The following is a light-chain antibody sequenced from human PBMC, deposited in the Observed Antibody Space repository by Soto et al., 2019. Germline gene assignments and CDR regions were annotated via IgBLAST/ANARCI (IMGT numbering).Light chain of an antibody. V-gene: IGKV1-5*01. CDR3: QHYDTFSWT. CDR1: EDIDTS. CDR2: GAS. J-gene: IGKJ1*01. Sequence: DIQMTQSPSTLSVSLGDRITITCRASEDIDTSLAWFQQSPGKAPKVLIAGASGLMNGVPSTFSGSGSGTEFALTISSVQPDDFATSFCQHYDTFSWTFGQGTKVDIK.